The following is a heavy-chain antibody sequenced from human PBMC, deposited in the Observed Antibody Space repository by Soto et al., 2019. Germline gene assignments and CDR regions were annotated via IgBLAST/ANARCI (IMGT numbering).Heavy chain of an antibody. CDR2: SKNKLTSYT. CDR1: GFTFNDHF. V-gene: IGHV3-72*01. Sequence: EVQLVEFGGGLVQPGGSLRLSCAASGFTFNDHFMDWVRQAPGKGLEWLGRSKNKLTSYTAASVEGRFTVSRCDSGTLGYLQMTGLKSEYTAVYFCASPHRTSSTWSYYWGRGTLVTVSS. J-gene: IGHJ4*02. D-gene: IGHD6-13*01. CDR3: ASPHRTSSTWSYY.